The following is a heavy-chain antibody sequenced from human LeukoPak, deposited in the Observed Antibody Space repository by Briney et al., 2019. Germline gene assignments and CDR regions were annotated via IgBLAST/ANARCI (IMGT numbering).Heavy chain of an antibody. CDR3: ATDPMSTVTIHPTYYYNGMDV. Sequence: GGSLRLSCAASGFTFSSYAMSWVRQAPGKGLEWVSVISGSGGTTYYADSVKGRFTISRDNSKNPLYLQMNSLRAEDTAVYYCATDPMSTVTIHPTYYYNGMDVWGQGTTVTVSS. V-gene: IGHV3-23*01. CDR1: GFTFSSYA. D-gene: IGHD4-17*01. CDR2: ISGSGGTT. J-gene: IGHJ6*02.